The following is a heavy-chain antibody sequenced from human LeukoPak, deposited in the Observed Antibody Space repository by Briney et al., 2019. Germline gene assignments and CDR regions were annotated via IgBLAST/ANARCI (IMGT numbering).Heavy chain of an antibody. J-gene: IGHJ4*02. V-gene: IGHV1-8*03. CDR3: ARGLGYSGYYFDY. CDR1: GYTFTSYD. Sequence: ASVKVSCKASGYTFTSYDINWVRQATGQGLEWMGWMSPNSGNTGYAQKFQGRVTITRNTSIGTAYMELSSLRSEDTAVYYCARGLGYSGYYFDYWGQGTLVTVSS. CDR2: MSPNSGNT. D-gene: IGHD5-12*01.